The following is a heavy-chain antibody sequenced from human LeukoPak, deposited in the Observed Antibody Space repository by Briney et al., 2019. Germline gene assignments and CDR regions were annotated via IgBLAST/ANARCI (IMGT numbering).Heavy chain of an antibody. Sequence: GGSLRLSCAASGFTVSSNYMSWVRQAPGKGLEWVSSISSSSSYIYYADSVKGRFTISRDNAKNSLYLQMNSLRAEDTAVYYCARDMGYYDSSGSFDYWGQGTLVTVSS. CDR3: ARDMGYYDSSGSFDY. V-gene: IGHV3-21*01. CDR2: ISSSSSYI. D-gene: IGHD3-22*01. CDR1: GFTVSSNY. J-gene: IGHJ4*02.